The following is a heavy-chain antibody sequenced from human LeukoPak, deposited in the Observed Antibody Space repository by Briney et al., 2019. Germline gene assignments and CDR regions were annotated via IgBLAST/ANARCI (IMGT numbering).Heavy chain of an antibody. CDR2: ICSGNNDST. Sequence: SETLSLTCTVSGAPIGGFCWRWFRQPPGERLEWIAYICSGNNDSTNYPPSLRSRVTISADTSSHQFSLKLRSVTAADTAVYYCARHLSRATYPLDYWGQGTPVTVSS. J-gene: IGHJ4*02. CDR1: GAPIGGFC. D-gene: IGHD5/OR15-5a*01. CDR3: ARHLSRATYPLDY. V-gene: IGHV4-59*08.